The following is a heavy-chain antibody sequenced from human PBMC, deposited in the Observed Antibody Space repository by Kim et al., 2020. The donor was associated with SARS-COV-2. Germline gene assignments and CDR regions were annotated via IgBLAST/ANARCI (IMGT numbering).Heavy chain of an antibody. V-gene: IGHV3-9*01. CDR1: GFTFDDYA. D-gene: IGHD7-27*01. CDR3: AKDTLPPWGSGGWFDP. J-gene: IGHJ5*02. Sequence: GGSLRLSCAASGFTFDDYAMHWVRQAPGKGLEWVSGISWNSGSIGYADSVKGRFTISRDNAKNSLYLQMNSLRAEDTALYYCAKDTLPPWGSGGWFDPWGQGTLVTVSS. CDR2: ISWNSGSI.